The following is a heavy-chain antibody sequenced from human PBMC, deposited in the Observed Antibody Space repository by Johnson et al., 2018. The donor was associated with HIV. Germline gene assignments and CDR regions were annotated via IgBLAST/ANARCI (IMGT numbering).Heavy chain of an antibody. V-gene: IGHV3-66*02. D-gene: IGHD1-26*01. CDR3: ARERDSGSYGDAFDI. J-gene: IGHJ3*02. CDR2: IYSGGST. Sequence: EVQLVESGGGLVQPGGSLRLSCAASGFTVSSNYMSWVRQAPGKGLEWVSVIYSGGSTYYADSVKGRFTISRDNSKNTLYLQMNSLRAEDTAVYYCARERDSGSYGDAFDIWGQGTMVTVSS. CDR1: GFTVSSNY.